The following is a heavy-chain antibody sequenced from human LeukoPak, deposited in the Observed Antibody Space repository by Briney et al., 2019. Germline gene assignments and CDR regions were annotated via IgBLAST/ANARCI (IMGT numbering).Heavy chain of an antibody. CDR3: ARDHRSSSWYYYYYGMDV. Sequence: GGSLRLSCAASGFTFSDYYMSWIRQAPGKGLEWVSYISSSGSTIYYADSVKGRFTISGDNAKNSLYLQMNSLRAEDTAVYYCARDHRSSSWYYYYYGMDVWGQGTTVTVSS. J-gene: IGHJ6*02. V-gene: IGHV3-11*01. CDR1: GFTFSDYY. D-gene: IGHD6-13*01. CDR2: ISSSGSTI.